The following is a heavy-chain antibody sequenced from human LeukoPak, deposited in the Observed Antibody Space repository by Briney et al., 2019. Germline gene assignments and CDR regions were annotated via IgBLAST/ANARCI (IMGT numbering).Heavy chain of an antibody. CDR3: ARGHLGLSP. Sequence: PSETLSLTCTVSGGSISGYSWTWLRQPPGQGLEWIGYFHNSRTTSYNPSLTGRVIISVDTAMDQISLKLNSVTAADTAVYYCARGHLGLSPWGQGTLVTVPS. J-gene: IGHJ5*02. CDR2: FHNSRTT. CDR1: GGSISGYS. V-gene: IGHV4-59*01. D-gene: IGHD3-10*01.